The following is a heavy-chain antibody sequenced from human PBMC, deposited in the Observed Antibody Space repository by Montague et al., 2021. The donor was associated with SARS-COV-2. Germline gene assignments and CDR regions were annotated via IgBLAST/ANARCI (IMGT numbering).Heavy chain of an antibody. V-gene: IGHV4-59*12. Sequence: SETLSLTCTVSGGSISSFYWSWFRQPPGKGLEWIGYISDSGSTNYNPSLTSRVSMSMDTSNNQFSLRLDSVTAADTAVYYCARDRRVDRARRTGAWIGPWGQGTLVTVSA. CDR1: GGSISSFY. J-gene: IGHJ5*02. D-gene: IGHD3-10*01. CDR3: ARDRRVDRARRTGAWIGP. CDR2: ISDSGST.